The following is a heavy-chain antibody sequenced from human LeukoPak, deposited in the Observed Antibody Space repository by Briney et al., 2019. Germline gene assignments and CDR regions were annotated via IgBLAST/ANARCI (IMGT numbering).Heavy chain of an antibody. D-gene: IGHD6-19*01. CDR1: GFTVSSNY. CDR3: AREGGGSCGWGRYFDY. V-gene: IGHV3-53*01. Sequence: GGSLRLSCAASGFTVSSNYMSWVRQAPGKGLEWVSVIYSGGSTYYADSVKGRFTISRDNSKNTLYLQMNSLRAEDTAVYYCAREGGGSCGWGRYFDYWGQGTLVTVSS. CDR2: IYSGGST. J-gene: IGHJ4*02.